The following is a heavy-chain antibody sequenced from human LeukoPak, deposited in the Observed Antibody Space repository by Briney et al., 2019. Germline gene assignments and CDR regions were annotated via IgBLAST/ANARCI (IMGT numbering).Heavy chain of an antibody. CDR1: GFTFSSYG. D-gene: IGHD2-2*01. Sequence: GGSLRLSCADSGFTFSSYGMHWVRQAPGKGLEWVAVISYDGSNKYYADSVKGRFTISRDNAKNSLYLQMNSLRAEDTAVYYCARDIVVVPAATPDAFDIWGQGTMVTVSS. V-gene: IGHV3-30*03. J-gene: IGHJ3*02. CDR3: ARDIVVVPAATPDAFDI. CDR2: ISYDGSNK.